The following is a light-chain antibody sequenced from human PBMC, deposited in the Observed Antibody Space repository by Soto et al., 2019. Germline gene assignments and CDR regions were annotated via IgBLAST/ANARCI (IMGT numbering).Light chain of an antibody. Sequence: DIVMTQSPDSLAVSLVERATINCKSSQIVLYSSNNKNYLAWYQQKPGQPPKALIYWASTRESGVPDRFSGSGSRTDFTLTISSLQAEDVAVYYCQQYYTTPWKFGKVTKVDI. CDR3: QQYYTTPWK. CDR2: WAS. J-gene: IGKJ1*01. CDR1: QIVLYSSNNKNY. V-gene: IGKV4-1*01.